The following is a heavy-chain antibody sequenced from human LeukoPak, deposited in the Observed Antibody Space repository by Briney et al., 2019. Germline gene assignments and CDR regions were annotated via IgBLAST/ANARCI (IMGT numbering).Heavy chain of an antibody. Sequence: GGSLRLSCAASGFIFSNPWMSWVRQAPGKGLEWVSSINSDSSIMYYAESVKGRFTISRDNARNSLYLQMNSLRAEDTAVYYCIRDLFDDYSLDYWGQGALVTVSS. CDR1: GFIFSNPW. CDR3: IRDLFDDYSLDY. D-gene: IGHD3-16*01. CDR2: INSDSSIM. V-gene: IGHV3-21*01. J-gene: IGHJ4*02.